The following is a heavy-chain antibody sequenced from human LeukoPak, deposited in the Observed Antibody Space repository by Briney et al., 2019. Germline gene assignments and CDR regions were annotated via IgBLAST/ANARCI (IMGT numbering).Heavy chain of an antibody. V-gene: IGHV1-69*05. J-gene: IGHJ4*02. CDR3: ARDLAYCGGDCYWYYFDY. D-gene: IGHD2-21*02. Sequence: SVKVSCKASGGTFSSYATSWVRQAPGQGLEWMGRIIPIFGTANYAQKFQGRVTITTDESTSTAYMELSSLRSEDTAVYYCARDLAYCGGDCYWYYFDYWGQGTLVTVSS. CDR1: GGTFSSYA. CDR2: IIPIFGTA.